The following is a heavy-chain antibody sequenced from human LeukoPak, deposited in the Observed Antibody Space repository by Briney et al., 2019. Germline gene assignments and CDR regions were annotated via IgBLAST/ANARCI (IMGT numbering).Heavy chain of an antibody. CDR2: INAGNGNT. J-gene: IGHJ5*02. Sequence: ASVKVSCKASGYTFTSYAMHWVRQAPGQRLEWMGWINAGNGNTKYSQKFQGRVTITRDTSASTAYMELSSLRSEDTAVYYCARASLLWFGDFSPWFDPWAREPWSPSPQ. CDR1: GYTFTSYA. V-gene: IGHV1-3*01. CDR3: ARASLLWFGDFSPWFDP. D-gene: IGHD3-10*01.